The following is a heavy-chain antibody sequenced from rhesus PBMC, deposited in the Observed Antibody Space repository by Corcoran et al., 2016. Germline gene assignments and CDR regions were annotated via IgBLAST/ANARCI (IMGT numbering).Heavy chain of an antibody. CDR3: ARGNGGVSGFDV. J-gene: IGHJ5-1*01. Sequence: QVQLQESGPGLVKPSENLSLTCAVSGASISSYWWHWIRQPPGKGLGWIGESNGKSEAPTNTPSPKRRFTITQAAPKTRFSLKLSSVTAADPAVFCCARGNGGVSGFDVWAPGVLVTVSS. CDR1: GASISSYW. V-gene: IGHV4-80*01. CDR2: SNGKSEAP. D-gene: IGHD2-21*01.